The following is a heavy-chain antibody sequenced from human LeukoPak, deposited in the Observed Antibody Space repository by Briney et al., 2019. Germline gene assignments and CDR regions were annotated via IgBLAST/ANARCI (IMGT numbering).Heavy chain of an antibody. J-gene: IGHJ4*02. CDR3: ARGQKTTPLDY. Sequence: SETLSLTCTVSGVSISTSSYYWGWVRQPPGKGLEWIGNIFYSGSTYYSPSLKSRVTISLDTSKNQFSLNLSSVTAADTAVYYCARGQKTTPLDYWGQGTLVTVSS. CDR1: GVSISTSSYY. V-gene: IGHV4-39*07. CDR2: IFYSGST. D-gene: IGHD4-11*01.